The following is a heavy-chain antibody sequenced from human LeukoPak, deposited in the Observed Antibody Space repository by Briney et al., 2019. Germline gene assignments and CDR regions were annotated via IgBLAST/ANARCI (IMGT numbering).Heavy chain of an antibody. CDR1: GGSISSYY. CDR3: ARETDSSGYYPAFDI. V-gene: IGHV4-59*12. CDR2: IYYSGST. D-gene: IGHD3-22*01. J-gene: IGHJ3*02. Sequence: SETLSLTCTVSGGSISSYYWSWIRQPPGKGLEWIGYIYYSGSTNYNPSLKSRVTISVDTSKNQFSLKLSSVTAADTAVYYCARETDSSGYYPAFDIWGQGTMVTVSS.